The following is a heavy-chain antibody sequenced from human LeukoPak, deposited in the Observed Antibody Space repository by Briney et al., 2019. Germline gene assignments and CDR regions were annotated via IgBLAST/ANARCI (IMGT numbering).Heavy chain of an antibody. Sequence: GGSLRLSCAASGFTFSSHWMHWVRQTPGKGLVWVSRINTDGSNTAYADSVKGRFTISRDNAKNTLYLQMNSLRVEDTAVYYCAGDFGSQGLVRYDYWGQGTLVTVSS. J-gene: IGHJ4*02. D-gene: IGHD6-6*01. V-gene: IGHV3-74*01. CDR1: GFTFSSHW. CDR2: INTDGSNT. CDR3: AGDFGSQGLVRYDY.